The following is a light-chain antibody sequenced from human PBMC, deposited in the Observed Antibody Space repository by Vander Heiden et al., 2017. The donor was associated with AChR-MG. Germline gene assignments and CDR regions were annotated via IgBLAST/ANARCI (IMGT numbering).Light chain of an antibody. J-gene: IGKJ5*01. CDR1: QSVLYSSNNKNY. CDR2: WAS. V-gene: IGKV4-1*01. CDR3: QQYYSTPHT. Sequence: DIVMTQSPDSLAVSLGERAPITCKSPQSVLYSSNNKNYLAWYQQKPGQPPKLLIYWASTRESGVPDRFSGSGSGTDFTLTISSLQAEDVAIYYCQQYYSTPHTFGQGTRLEIK.